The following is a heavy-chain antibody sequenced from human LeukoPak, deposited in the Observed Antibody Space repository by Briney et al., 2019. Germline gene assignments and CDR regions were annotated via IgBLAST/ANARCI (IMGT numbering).Heavy chain of an antibody. V-gene: IGHV3-7*01. CDR1: GFTFSNYW. CDR3: ARRWPARDTVMVSTMIKWYFDL. Sequence: PGGSLRLSCAASGFTFSNYWMSWVRQAPGKGLEWVANIKQDESEKYYVDSVKGRFTISRDNSKNTLYLQMGSLRAEDMAVYYCARRWPARDTVMVSTMIKWYFDLWGRGTLVTVSS. J-gene: IGHJ2*01. D-gene: IGHD5-18*01. CDR2: IKQDESEK.